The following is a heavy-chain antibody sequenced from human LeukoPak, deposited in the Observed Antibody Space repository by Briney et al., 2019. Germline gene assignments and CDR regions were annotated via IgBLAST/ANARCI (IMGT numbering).Heavy chain of an antibody. J-gene: IGHJ4*02. Sequence: PGGSLRLSCAASGFTFSSYAMHWVRQAPGKGLEWVAVISYDGSNKYYADSVKGRFTISRDNSKNTLYLQMNSLRAEDTAVYYCARDTPFGELYLDYWGQGTLVTVSS. V-gene: IGHV3-30*04. CDR1: GFTFSSYA. CDR3: ARDTPFGELYLDY. CDR2: ISYDGSNK. D-gene: IGHD3-10*01.